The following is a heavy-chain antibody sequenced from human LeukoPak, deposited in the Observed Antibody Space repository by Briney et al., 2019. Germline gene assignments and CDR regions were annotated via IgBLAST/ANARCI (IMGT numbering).Heavy chain of an antibody. CDR3: ARDGARSNYGDHVGDY. CDR1: GGTFSSYA. J-gene: IGHJ4*02. Sequence: GASVKVSCKASGGTFSSYAISWVRQAPGQGLEWMGGIIPIFGTANYARKFQGRVTITTDESTSTAYMELSSLRSEDTAVYYCARDGARSNYGDHVGDYWGQGTLVTVSS. D-gene: IGHD4-17*01. V-gene: IGHV1-69*05. CDR2: IIPIFGTA.